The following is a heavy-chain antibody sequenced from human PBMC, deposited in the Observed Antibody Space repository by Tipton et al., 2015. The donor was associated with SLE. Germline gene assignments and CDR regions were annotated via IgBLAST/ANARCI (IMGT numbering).Heavy chain of an antibody. J-gene: IGHJ5*02. CDR3: ARDSSTGDLMHWFDP. CDR2: IIPKFATA. CDR1: GYTFTSYG. D-gene: IGHD7-27*01. Sequence: QVQLVQSGAEVKKPGASVKVSCKASGYTFTSYGISWVRQAPGQGLEWMGGIIPKFATASYAQKFQGRVTITADESTSTAYMELSSLRSEDTAVYYCARDSSTGDLMHWFDPWGQGTLVTVSS. V-gene: IGHV1-69*01.